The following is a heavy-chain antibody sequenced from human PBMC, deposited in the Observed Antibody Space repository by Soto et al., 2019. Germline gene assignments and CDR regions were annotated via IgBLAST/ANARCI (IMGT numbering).Heavy chain of an antibody. J-gene: IGHJ4*02. CDR3: ARLMPGDFWSGYHFDY. CDR2: IYYSGST. D-gene: IGHD3-3*01. Sequence: SETLSLTCTVSGGSISSGGYYWSWIRQHPGKGLEWIGYIYYSGSTYYNPSLKSRVTISVDTSKNQFSLKLSSVTAADTAVYYCARLMPGDFWSGYHFDYWGQGTLVTVSS. V-gene: IGHV4-31*03. CDR1: GGSISSGGYY.